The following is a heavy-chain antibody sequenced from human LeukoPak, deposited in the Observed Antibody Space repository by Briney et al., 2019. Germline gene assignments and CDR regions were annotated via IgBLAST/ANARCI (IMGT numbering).Heavy chain of an antibody. CDR3: ARADDSSGWSQRPAFDI. V-gene: IGHV3-21*01. Sequence: GGSLRLSCAASGFTFSSYSMNWVRQAPGKGLEWVSSISTSSSYIYYADSVKGRFTISRDNAKNSLYLQMNSLRAEDTAVYYCARADDSSGWSQRPAFDIWGQGTMVTVSS. J-gene: IGHJ3*02. CDR2: ISTSSSYI. D-gene: IGHD6-19*01. CDR1: GFTFSSYS.